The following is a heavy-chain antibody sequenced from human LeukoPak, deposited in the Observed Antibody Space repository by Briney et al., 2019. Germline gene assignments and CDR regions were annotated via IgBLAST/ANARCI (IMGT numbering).Heavy chain of an antibody. Sequence: ASVKVSCKASGYTFSSYAISWVRQAPGQGLEWMGGIIPIFGTANYAQKFQGRVTIITDKSTSTAYMELSSLRSEDTAVYYCARDSPLLYYYESSGYGRFDYWGQGTLVTVSS. CDR2: IIPIFGTA. CDR1: GYTFSSYA. CDR3: ARDSPLLYYYESSGYGRFDY. V-gene: IGHV1-69*05. D-gene: IGHD3-22*01. J-gene: IGHJ4*02.